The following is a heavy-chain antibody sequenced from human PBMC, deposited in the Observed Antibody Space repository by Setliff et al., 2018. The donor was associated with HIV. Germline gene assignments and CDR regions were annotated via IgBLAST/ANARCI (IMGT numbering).Heavy chain of an antibody. Sequence: SETLSLTCAVYGESLSGYYWSWIRQPPGKGLEWIGDITHTRATNYNPSLQSRLTLSVDTSKNQFSLKLTSVTAADAGVFYCVRGRRHIVVSPLGVFDIWGQGTTVTVS. CDR3: VRGRRHIVVSPLGVFDI. V-gene: IGHV4-34*01. J-gene: IGHJ3*02. D-gene: IGHD2-15*01. CDR1: GESLSGYY. CDR2: ITHTRAT.